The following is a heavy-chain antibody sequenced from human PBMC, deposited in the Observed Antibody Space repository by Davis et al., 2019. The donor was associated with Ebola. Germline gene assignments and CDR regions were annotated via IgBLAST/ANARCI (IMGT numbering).Heavy chain of an antibody. CDR3: AKGLPGDILTGLFDY. Sequence: SLKISCAASGFTFDDYAMHWVRQAPGKGLEWVSGISWNSGSIGYADSVKGRFTISRDNAKNSLYLQMNSLRAEDTALYYCAKGLPGDILTGLFDYWGQGTLVTVSS. CDR2: ISWNSGSI. V-gene: IGHV3-9*01. J-gene: IGHJ4*02. D-gene: IGHD3-9*01. CDR1: GFTFDDYA.